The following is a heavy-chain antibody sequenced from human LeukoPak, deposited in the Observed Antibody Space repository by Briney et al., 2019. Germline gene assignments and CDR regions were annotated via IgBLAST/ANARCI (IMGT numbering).Heavy chain of an antibody. CDR2: IKQDGSEK. Sequence: PGGSLRLSCATSGFTFSGHWMSWVRQAPGKGLEWVANIKQDGSEKYYVDSVKGRLTISRDNAKNSLYLQMNSLRAEDTAVYYCARGGGWLDYWGQGTLVTVSS. V-gene: IGHV3-7*01. CDR3: ARGGGWLDY. D-gene: IGHD3-16*01. J-gene: IGHJ4*02. CDR1: GFTFSGHW.